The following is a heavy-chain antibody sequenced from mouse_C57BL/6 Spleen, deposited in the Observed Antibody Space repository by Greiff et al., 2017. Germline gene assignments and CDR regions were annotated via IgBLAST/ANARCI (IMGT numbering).Heavy chain of an antibody. CDR2: IYPGDGDT. V-gene: IGHV1-82*01. Sequence: QVQLQQSGPELVKPGASVKISCKASGYAFSSSWMNWVKQRPGKGLEWIGRIYPGDGDTNYNGKFKGKATLTADKSSSTAYMQLSSLTSEDSAVYFCARKRDYGPWYFDGWGTGTTVTVAS. J-gene: IGHJ1*03. CDR3: ARKRDYGPWYFDG. CDR1: GYAFSSSW. D-gene: IGHD1-1*01.